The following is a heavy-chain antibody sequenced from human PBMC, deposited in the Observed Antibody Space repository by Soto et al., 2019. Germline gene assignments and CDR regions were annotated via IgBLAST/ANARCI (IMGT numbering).Heavy chain of an antibody. CDR1: GDSISSYY. CDR3: ARQGFGALHGRVDV. J-gene: IGHJ6*02. D-gene: IGHD3-10*01. CDR2: VSPIWGS. V-gene: IGHV4-59*08. Sequence: QVLLQESGPGLVKPSETLSLSCTVSGDSISSYYWGWIRQPPGKEMEWIGYVSPIWGSAYNPSLPSRVPISLDTSKSQFSLELPSVTATDTAVYDCARQGFGALHGRVDVWGQGTTVTVSS.